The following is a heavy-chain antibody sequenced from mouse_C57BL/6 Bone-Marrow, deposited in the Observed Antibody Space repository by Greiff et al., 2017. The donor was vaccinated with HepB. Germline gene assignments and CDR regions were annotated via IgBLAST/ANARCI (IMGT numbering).Heavy chain of an antibody. CDR2: IDPSDSYT. CDR1: GYTFTSYW. J-gene: IGHJ3*01. V-gene: IGHV1-59*01. CDR3: ARRGGFYYDYDWFAY. D-gene: IGHD2-4*01. Sequence: QVQLQQPGAELVRPGTSVKLSCKASGYTFTSYWMHWVKQRPGQGLEWIGVIDPSDSYTNYTQKFKGKATLTVDTSSSTAYMQLSSLTSEDSAVYYCARRGGFYYDYDWFAYWGQGTLVTVSA.